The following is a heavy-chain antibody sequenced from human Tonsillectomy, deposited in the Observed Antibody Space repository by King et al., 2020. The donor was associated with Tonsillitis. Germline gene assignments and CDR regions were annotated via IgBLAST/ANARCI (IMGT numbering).Heavy chain of an antibody. Sequence: VQLVESGGGLVQPGGSLRLSCTASGLTFSSFSMNVVRKAPGKGLEWVSVISSRSSTIYYAGSGKGRFTISRDNAKNSLYLQMNSLRAEDTAVYYCARDKHWNMASNWFDPWGQGTLVTVSS. CDR3: ARDKHWNMASNWFDP. D-gene: IGHD1/OR15-1a*01. CDR2: ISSRSSTI. J-gene: IGHJ5*02. V-gene: IGHV3-48*01. CDR1: GLTFSSFS.